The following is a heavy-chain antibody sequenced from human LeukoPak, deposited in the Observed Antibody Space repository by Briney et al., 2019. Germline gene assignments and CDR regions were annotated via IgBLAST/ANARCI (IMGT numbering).Heavy chain of an antibody. CDR2: ISSSSSYI. J-gene: IGHJ5*02. CDR3: ARDHCSSTSCYTGPNWFDP. V-gene: IGHV3-21*01. D-gene: IGHD2-2*02. Sequence: GGSLRLSCAASGFTFSSYSMNWVRQAPGKGLEWVSSISSSSSYIYYADSVKGRFNISRDNAKNSLYLQMNSLRAEDTAVYYCARDHCSSTSCYTGPNWFDPWGQGTLVTVSS. CDR1: GFTFSSYS.